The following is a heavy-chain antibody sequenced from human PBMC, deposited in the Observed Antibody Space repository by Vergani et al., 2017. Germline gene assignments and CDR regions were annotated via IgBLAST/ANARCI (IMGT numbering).Heavy chain of an antibody. Sequence: QVQLQESGPGLVKPSETLSLTCTVSGGSISSYYWSWIRQPPGKGLECIGYIYYSGSTNYNPSLKSRVTISVDTSKNQFSLKLSSVTAADTAVYYCARETTMVPFDPWAQGTRVTVSS. CDR3: ARETTMVPFDP. J-gene: IGHJ5*02. D-gene: IGHD3-10*01. CDR2: IYYSGST. CDR1: GGSISSYY. V-gene: IGHV4-59*01.